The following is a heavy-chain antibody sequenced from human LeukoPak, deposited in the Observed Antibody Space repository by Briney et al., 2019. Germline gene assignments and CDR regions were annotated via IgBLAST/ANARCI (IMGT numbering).Heavy chain of an antibody. D-gene: IGHD5-24*01. Sequence: GGSLRLSCAASGFSFSSHAMNWVRQAPGKGLEWVSAISVSGGSTYYADSVKGRFTISRDNSENTLYLQMDSLRAEDTAIYYCAKARYMADYWGQGTLVTVSS. CDR1: GFSFSSHA. CDR3: AKARYMADY. V-gene: IGHV3-23*01. J-gene: IGHJ4*02. CDR2: ISVSGGST.